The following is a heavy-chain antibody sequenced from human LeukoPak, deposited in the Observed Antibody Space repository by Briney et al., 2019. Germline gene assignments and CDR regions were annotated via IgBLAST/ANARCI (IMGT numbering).Heavy chain of an antibody. V-gene: IGHV3-7*01. Sequence: PGGLLRLSCAASGFTFSSYGMSWVRQAPGKGLEWVANIKQDGSETYYVDSVKGRFTISRDNAKNSLYLQMNSLRGEDTAVYYCARDRPDLSLWGQGTLVTVSS. CDR2: IKQDGSET. CDR3: ARDRPDLSL. J-gene: IGHJ4*02. CDR1: GFTFSSYG. D-gene: IGHD1-14*01.